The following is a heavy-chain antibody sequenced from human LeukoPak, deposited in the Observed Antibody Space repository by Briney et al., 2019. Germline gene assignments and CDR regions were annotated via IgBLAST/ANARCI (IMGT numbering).Heavy chain of an antibody. Sequence: PGGSLRLSCAASGFTFSDHYMSWIRQAPGKGLEWVSGISGSGGSTYYADSVKGRFTISRDNSKNTLYLQMNSLRAEDTAVYYCAKGSTSWYAGPSDYWGQGTLVTVSS. CDR2: ISGSGGST. V-gene: IGHV3-23*01. CDR1: GFTFSDHY. CDR3: AKGSTSWYAGPSDY. J-gene: IGHJ4*02. D-gene: IGHD6-13*01.